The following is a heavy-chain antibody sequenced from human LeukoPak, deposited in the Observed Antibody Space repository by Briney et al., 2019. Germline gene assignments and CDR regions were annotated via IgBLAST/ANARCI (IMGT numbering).Heavy chain of an antibody. CDR1: GGSISSSSYY. D-gene: IGHD5-18*01. CDR3: ARQYRGYSYPFDY. J-gene: IGHJ4*02. Sequence: AETLSLTCTVSGGSISSSSYYWGWIRQPPGKGLEWIGSIYYSGSTYYNPSLKSRVTISVDTSKNQFSLKLSSVTAADTAVYYCARQYRGYSYPFDYWGQGTLVTVSS. CDR2: IYYSGST. V-gene: IGHV4-39*01.